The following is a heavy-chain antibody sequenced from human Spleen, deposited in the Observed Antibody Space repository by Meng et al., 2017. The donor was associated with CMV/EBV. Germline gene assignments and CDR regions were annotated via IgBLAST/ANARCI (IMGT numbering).Heavy chain of an antibody. D-gene: IGHD1-7*01. CDR3: ARLPIGDWNYSQFDQ. V-gene: IGHV4-59*01. CDR1: GGSFSDYY. Sequence: SETLSLTCAVYGGSFSDYYWSWIRRPPGKGLEWIGYIYYTGKTTVTPSLKSRVIISVDTSKNQFSLKLNSVTAADTAIYYCARLPIGDWNYSQFDQWGQGAPVTVSS. J-gene: IGHJ5*02. CDR2: IYYTGKT.